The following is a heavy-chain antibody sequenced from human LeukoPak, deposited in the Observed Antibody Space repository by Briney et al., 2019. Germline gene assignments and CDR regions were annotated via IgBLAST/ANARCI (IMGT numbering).Heavy chain of an antibody. CDR3: ARDFDTDSAFDI. J-gene: IGHJ3*02. CDR1: GLTISSYS. CDR2: ISSSSSYI. V-gene: IGHV3-21*01. D-gene: IGHD2-21*01. Sequence: GGSLRLSCAASGLTISSYSMNWVRQAPGKGLEWVSSISSSSSYIYYADSVKGRFTISRDNAKNSLYLQMNSLRAEDTAVYYCARDFDTDSAFDIWGQGTMVTVSS.